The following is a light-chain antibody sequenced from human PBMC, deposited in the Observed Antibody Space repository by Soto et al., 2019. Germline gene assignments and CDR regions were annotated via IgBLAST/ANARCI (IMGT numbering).Light chain of an antibody. CDR2: GTS. CDR1: QSVSSHY. CDR3: QQYGSSPIT. J-gene: IGKJ5*01. Sequence: MVLAQSPGTLSLSPAERSTLSCMASQSVSSHYLAWYHQKPGQALRLLIYGTSNRATGIPDRFSGSGSGTDFTLTISRLEPVDFAVYYCQQYGSSPITFGQGTRLEIK. V-gene: IGKV3-20*01.